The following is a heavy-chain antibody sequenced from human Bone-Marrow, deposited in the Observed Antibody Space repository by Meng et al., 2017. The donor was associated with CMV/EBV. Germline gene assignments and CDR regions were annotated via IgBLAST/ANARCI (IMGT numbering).Heavy chain of an antibody. CDR2: ISRSSSYI. D-gene: IGHD1-26*01. Sequence: GESLKISCAASGFTFSSYSMNWVRQAPGKGLEWVSFISRSSSYIYNADSVKGRFTISRDNAKNSLYLQMNSLRAEDTAVYYCAKDQMSGRYAPFRWGRGTLVTVSS. J-gene: IGHJ4*02. V-gene: IGHV3-21*01. CDR1: GFTFSSYS. CDR3: AKDQMSGRYAPFR.